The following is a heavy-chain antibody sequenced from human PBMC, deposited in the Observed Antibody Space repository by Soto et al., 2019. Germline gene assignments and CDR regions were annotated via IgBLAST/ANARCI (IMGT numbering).Heavy chain of an antibody. CDR2: ISYSGGST. Sequence: GGSLSLSCAASGFPFRSYSMSWVRQAPGKGLEWVSCISYSGGSTYYADSVKGRFTISRDNSKNTLYLQMNSLRAEDTALYYCAKTEYFVRLWLMHYYFDLWGQGTLVTVSS. J-gene: IGHJ4*02. D-gene: IGHD5-18*01. CDR3: AKTEYFVRLWLMHYYFDL. CDR1: GFPFRSYS. V-gene: IGHV3-23*01.